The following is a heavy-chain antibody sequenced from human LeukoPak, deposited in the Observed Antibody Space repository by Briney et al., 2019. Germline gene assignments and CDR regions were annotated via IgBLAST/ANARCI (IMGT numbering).Heavy chain of an antibody. D-gene: IGHD2-15*01. CDR3: ARASWVVVAATLSPTKQLDY. V-gene: IGHV1-8*01. CDR2: MNPKNGKT. Sequence: ASVKVSCKASGYTFTNYDINWVRQATGQGLEWMGWMNPKNGKTGYAQMFQGRVTMTRDASITTAYMELRSLKYEDTAVYYCARASWVVVAATLSPTKQLDYWGQGTLVTVSS. CDR1: GYTFTNYD. J-gene: IGHJ4*02.